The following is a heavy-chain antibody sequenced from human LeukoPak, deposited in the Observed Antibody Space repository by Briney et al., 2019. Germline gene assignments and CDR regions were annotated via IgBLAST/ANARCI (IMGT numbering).Heavy chain of an antibody. CDR2: IYYTGNT. CDR3: ARAGDSSVDF. CDR1: GGSISSTYYY. Sequence: SETLSLTCTVSGGSISSTYYYWGWIRQPPGKGLEWIGSIYYTGNTYYNPSLKSRVTISVDTSKNQFSLKLSSVTASDTAAYYCARAGDSSVDFWGQGTLVTVSS. D-gene: IGHD3-22*01. J-gene: IGHJ4*02. V-gene: IGHV4-39*01.